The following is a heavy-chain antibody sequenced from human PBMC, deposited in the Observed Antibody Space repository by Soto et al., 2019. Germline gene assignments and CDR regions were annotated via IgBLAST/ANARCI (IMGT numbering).Heavy chain of an antibody. CDR3: ARVDYYDSSGYYGY. CDR1: GYTFTIYG. J-gene: IGHJ4*02. V-gene: IGHV1-18*04. Sequence: QVQLVQSGAEVKKPGASVKVSCKASGYTFTIYGISWVRQAPGQGLEWMGWISGYNGNTDYAQNLQDRVTLTTDASTSSVYMELRSLRSDDTAVYYCARVDYYDSSGYYGYCGQGTLIIGSS. D-gene: IGHD3-22*01. CDR2: ISGYNGNT.